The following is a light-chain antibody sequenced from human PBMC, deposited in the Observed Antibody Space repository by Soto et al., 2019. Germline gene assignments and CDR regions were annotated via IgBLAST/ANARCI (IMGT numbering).Light chain of an antibody. J-gene: IGLJ2*01. CDR3: SSYTSSSNVV. CDR2: DVS. V-gene: IGLV2-14*01. CDR1: NSDVGGYNY. Sequence: QSALTQPASVSGSPGQSLTISCTGTNSDVGGYNYIYWYQQHPGKAPKLMIYDVSNRPSGVSNRFSGSKSGNTASLTISGLQTEDEADYYCSSYTSSSNVVFGGGTKLTVL.